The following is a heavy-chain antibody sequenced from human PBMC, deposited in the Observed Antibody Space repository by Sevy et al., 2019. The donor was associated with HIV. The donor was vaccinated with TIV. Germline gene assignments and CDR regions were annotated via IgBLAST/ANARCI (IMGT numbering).Heavy chain of an antibody. Sequence: SETLSLTCSVSDGSISSSSYYWAWIRQPPGKGLEWIGSIFHNGNTYNKPSLNSRVTISVDTSKNQFSLNLRSVTAADTAVYYCARRGYDSSGYPNWFDPWGQGTLVTVSS. CDR1: DGSISSSSYY. CDR3: ARRGYDSSGYPNWFDP. D-gene: IGHD3-22*01. J-gene: IGHJ5*02. CDR2: IFHNGNT. V-gene: IGHV4-39*01.